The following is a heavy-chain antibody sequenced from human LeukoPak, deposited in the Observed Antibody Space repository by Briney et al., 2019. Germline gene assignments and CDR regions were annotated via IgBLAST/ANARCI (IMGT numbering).Heavy chain of an antibody. CDR1: GFIFTSYS. CDR3: ARGFHRYNYDSGAYSVY. J-gene: IGHJ4*02. V-gene: IGHV3-48*01. D-gene: IGHD3-22*01. CDR2: ISSSSSTI. Sequence: GGSLRLSCAASGFIFTSYSMNWVRQAPGMGLEWISYISSSSSTIYYADSVRGRFTISRDNAKNSLYLQMNSLRAEDTAVYYCARGFHRYNYDSGAYSVYWGQGTLVTVSS.